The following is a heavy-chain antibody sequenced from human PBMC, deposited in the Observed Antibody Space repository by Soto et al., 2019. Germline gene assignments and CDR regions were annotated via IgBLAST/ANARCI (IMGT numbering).Heavy chain of an antibody. CDR1: GFTFSSYG. Sequence: QVQLVESGGGVVQPGRSLRLSCAASGFTFSSYGMHWVRQAPGKGLEWLALIWFDGSNKYYADSVKGRFTISRDNAKNTLYLQMNSLRAEDTAVYYCARDLGYNYGHPFDYWGQGTLVTVSS. CDR2: IWFDGSNK. CDR3: ARDLGYNYGHPFDY. D-gene: IGHD5-18*01. V-gene: IGHV3-33*01. J-gene: IGHJ4*02.